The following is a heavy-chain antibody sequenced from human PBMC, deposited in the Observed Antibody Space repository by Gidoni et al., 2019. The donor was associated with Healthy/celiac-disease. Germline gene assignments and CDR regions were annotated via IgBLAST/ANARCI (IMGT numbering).Heavy chain of an antibody. CDR1: GFTFSSYG. V-gene: IGHV3-30*18. CDR2: ISYDGSNK. Sequence: QVQLVEFGGGVVQPGRSLRLSCAALGFTFSSYGMHCVRQAPGKGLEWVAVISYDGSNKYYADSVKGRFTISRDNSKNTLYLQMNSLRAEDTAVYYCAKVEYSSTEYFDFWGQGTLVTVSS. J-gene: IGHJ4*02. CDR3: AKVEYSSTEYFDF. D-gene: IGHD6-6*01.